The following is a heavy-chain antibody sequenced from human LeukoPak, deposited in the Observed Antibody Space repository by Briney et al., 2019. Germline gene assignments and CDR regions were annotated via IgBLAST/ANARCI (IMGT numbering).Heavy chain of an antibody. CDR3: ASTPGSRFGSQLRVYYYYYMDV. Sequence: PSETLSLTCTVSGGSISSYYWSWIRQPPGKGLEWIGYIYHSGSTYYNPSLKSRVTISVDRSKSQFSLELSSVTAADTAVYYCASTPGSRFGSQLRVYYYYYMDVWGKGTTVTVSS. CDR2: IYHSGST. J-gene: IGHJ6*03. CDR1: GGSISSYY. D-gene: IGHD1-1*01. V-gene: IGHV4-59*12.